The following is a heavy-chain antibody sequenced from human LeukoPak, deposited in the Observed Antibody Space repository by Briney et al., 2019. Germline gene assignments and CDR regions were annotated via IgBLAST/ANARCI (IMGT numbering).Heavy chain of an antibody. D-gene: IGHD2-2*01. CDR3: AKGNIVVVPAASSDAFDI. Sequence: GALRLSCAASGFTFSSYWMSWVRQAPGKGLEWVSGISGSGGSTYYADSVKGRVTISRDNSKNTLYLQMNSLRAEDTAVYYCAKGNIVVVPAASSDAFDIWGQGTMVTVSS. V-gene: IGHV3-23*01. CDR2: ISGSGGST. J-gene: IGHJ3*02. CDR1: GFTFSSYW.